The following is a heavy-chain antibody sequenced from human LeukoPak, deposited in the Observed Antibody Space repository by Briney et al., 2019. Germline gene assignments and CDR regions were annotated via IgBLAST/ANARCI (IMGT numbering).Heavy chain of an antibody. V-gene: IGHV4-39*01. CDR3: ARQSQWRDY. CDR2: IYYSGST. Sequence: PSETLSLTCTVSDGSISTSNYYWAWIRRPPGKGLEWIGSIYYSGSTYYNPSLKSRLTISVDTSNNQFSLKLSSVTAADTAVYYCARQSQWRDYWGQGALVSVSS. J-gene: IGHJ4*02. D-gene: IGHD6-19*01. CDR1: DGSISTSNYY.